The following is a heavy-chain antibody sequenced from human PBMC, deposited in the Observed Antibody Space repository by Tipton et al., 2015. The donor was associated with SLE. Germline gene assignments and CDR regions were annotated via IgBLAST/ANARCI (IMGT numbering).Heavy chain of an antibody. J-gene: IGHJ4*02. CDR2: IYYSGST. V-gene: IGHV4-61*10. CDR1: GGSISSGSYY. D-gene: IGHD3-16*01. CDR3: ARDVGGY. Sequence: TLSLTCTVSGGSISSGSYYWSWIRQPAGKGLEWIGYIYYSGSTNYNPSLKSRVTISVDTSKNQFSLKLSSVTAADTAVYYCARDVGGYWGQGTLVPVSP.